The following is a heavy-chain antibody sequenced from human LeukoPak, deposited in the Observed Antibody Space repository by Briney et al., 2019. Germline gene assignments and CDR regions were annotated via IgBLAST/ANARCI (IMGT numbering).Heavy chain of an antibody. CDR2: INPSGGTT. V-gene: IGHV1-46*01. J-gene: IGHJ4*02. CDR1: GYTFTSYG. Sequence: GASVKVSCKASGYTFTSYGISWVRQAPGQGLEWMGVINPSGGTTTYAQKFQGRVTMIRDTSTSTVYMELSSLRSEDTAVFYCARDLYYFHYWGQGTLVTVSS. CDR3: ARDLYYFHY.